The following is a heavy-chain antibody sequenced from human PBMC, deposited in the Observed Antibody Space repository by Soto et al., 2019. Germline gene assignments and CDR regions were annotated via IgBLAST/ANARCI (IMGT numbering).Heavy chain of an antibody. J-gene: IGHJ4*02. CDR1: GFTFDDYA. Sequence: GGSLRLSCAASGFTFDDYAMHWVRQAPGKGLEWVSGISWNSGSIGYADSVKGRFTISRDNAKNSLYLQMNSLRAEDTALYYCAKGPDFWSGYYPFDYWGQGTLVTVSS. V-gene: IGHV3-9*01. D-gene: IGHD3-3*01. CDR2: ISWNSGSI. CDR3: AKGPDFWSGYYPFDY.